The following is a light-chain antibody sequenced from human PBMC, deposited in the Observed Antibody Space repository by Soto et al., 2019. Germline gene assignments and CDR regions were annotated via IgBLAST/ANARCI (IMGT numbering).Light chain of an antibody. CDR2: GAS. Sequence: EIVMTQSPATLSVSPGERATLSCRASQSVSNNLAWYQQKPGQAPRLLMYGASSRATGIPDRFSGSGSGTDFTLTVSNLESEDFAVYYCQQCSNWPLTFGGGTKVDIK. CDR3: QQCSNWPLT. CDR1: QSVSNN. V-gene: IGKV3D-15*01. J-gene: IGKJ4*01.